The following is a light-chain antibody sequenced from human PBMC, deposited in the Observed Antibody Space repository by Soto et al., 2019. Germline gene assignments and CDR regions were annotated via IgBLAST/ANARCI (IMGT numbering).Light chain of an antibody. J-gene: IGKJ4*01. CDR2: AAS. V-gene: IGKV1-9*01. CDR3: QQLNSYPPT. CDR1: QGISSY. Sequence: DIQLTQSPSFLSASVGDRVTITCRASQGISSYLAWYQQKPGKAPKLLIYAASTLQSGGPSRFSGSGSGTEFTLTISRLQPEDFATYYCQQLNSYPPTFGGGTKVEIK.